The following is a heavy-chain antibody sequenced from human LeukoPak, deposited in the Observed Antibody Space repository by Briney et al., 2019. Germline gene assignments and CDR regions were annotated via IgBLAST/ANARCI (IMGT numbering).Heavy chain of an antibody. CDR2: IREEGTEK. V-gene: IGHV3-7*01. D-gene: IGHD7-27*01. J-gene: IGHJ4*02. CDR3: ARHVGISF. CDR1: GFTVSGAW. Sequence: GGSLRLACTASGFTVSGAWMTGVRQAPGEGLEWVANIREEGTEKNYVDSVKGRFTISRDNAKNSLFLQMSNLRDDDTAIYYCARHVGISFWGQGTLVTVSS.